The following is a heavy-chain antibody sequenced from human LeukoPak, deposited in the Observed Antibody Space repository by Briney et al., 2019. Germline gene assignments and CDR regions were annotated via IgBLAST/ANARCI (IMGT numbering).Heavy chain of an antibody. J-gene: IGHJ4*02. D-gene: IGHD5-18*01. Sequence: ASVKVSCKASGGTFSSYAISWVRQAPGQGLEWMGIINPSGGSTSYAQKFQGRVTMTRDTSTSTVYMELSSLRSEDTAVYYCARGTYSYGYNYWGQGTLVTVSS. CDR3: ARGTYSYGYNY. CDR1: GGTFSSYA. V-gene: IGHV1-46*01. CDR2: INPSGGST.